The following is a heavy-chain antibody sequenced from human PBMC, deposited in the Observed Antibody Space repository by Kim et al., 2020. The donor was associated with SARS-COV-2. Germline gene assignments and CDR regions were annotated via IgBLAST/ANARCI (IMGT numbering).Heavy chain of an antibody. V-gene: IGHV1-46*01. CDR1: GYTFTNYY. J-gene: IGHJ1*01. CDR2: INPGSGST. Sequence: ASVKVSCKTSGYTFTNYYMHWVRQAPGQGLEWMGIINPGSGSTGYAQKFQGRVTMTRDTSTSTVYMELSSLTSEDTAVYYCARATAVALLSVGEHWGQGTLVTVSS. CDR3: ARATAVALLSVGEH. D-gene: IGHD3-10*01.